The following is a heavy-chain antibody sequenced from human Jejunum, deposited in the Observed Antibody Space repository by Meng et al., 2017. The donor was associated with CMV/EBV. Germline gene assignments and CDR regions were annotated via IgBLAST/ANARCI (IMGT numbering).Heavy chain of an antibody. J-gene: IGHJ5*02. D-gene: IGHD2-21*02. CDR3: VKDIAPGHDCNWFDP. CDR2: SGTGDSA. CDR1: GFTFKNYA. Sequence: VXPXXXLRLXXXASGFTFKNYAMTWVRQAPGKGLEWVSSSGTGDSAFYADSVKGRFIISRDNSRNMLYLQMNNLRAEDTALYHCVKDIAPGHDCNWFDPWGQGTLVTVSS. V-gene: IGHV3-23*01.